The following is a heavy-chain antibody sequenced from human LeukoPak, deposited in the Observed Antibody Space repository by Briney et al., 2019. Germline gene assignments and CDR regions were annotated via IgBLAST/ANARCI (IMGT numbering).Heavy chain of an antibody. CDR3: VKDDSYIRFYS. CDR2: INWNGGST. V-gene: IGHV3-20*01. J-gene: IGHJ5*01. CDR1: GFTFDDYG. Sequence: SGGSLRLSCAASGFTFDDYGMSWVRQAPGKGLEWVSGINWNGGSTGYADSVKGRFTISRDNAKNSLYLQMNSLRAEDTAVYHCVKDDSYIRFYSWGQGTLVTVSS. D-gene: IGHD3-22*01.